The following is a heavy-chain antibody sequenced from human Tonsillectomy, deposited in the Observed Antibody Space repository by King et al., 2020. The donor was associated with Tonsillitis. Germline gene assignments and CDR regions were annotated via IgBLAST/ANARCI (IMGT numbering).Heavy chain of an antibody. CDR2: ISYDGSNK. D-gene: IGHD6-19*01. V-gene: IGHV3-30*18. J-gene: IGHJ4*02. CDR3: AKEGLTYRSSLDY. Sequence: VQLVESGGGVVQPGRSLRLSCAASGFTFSSYGMHWVRQAPGKGLEWVAVISYDGSNKYYADSVKGRFTISRDNSKNTLYLQMNSLRAEDTAVYYCAKEGLTYRSSLDYWGQGTLVTVSS. CDR1: GFTFSSYG.